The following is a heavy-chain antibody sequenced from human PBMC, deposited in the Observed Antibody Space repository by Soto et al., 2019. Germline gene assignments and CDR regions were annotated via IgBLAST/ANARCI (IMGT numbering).Heavy chain of an antibody. V-gene: IGHV1-46*02. J-gene: IGHJ5*02. CDR2: INPTEGRT. D-gene: IGHD3-3*02. CDR1: GYPFNSYH. Sequence: QVQLVQSGAEVRKPGASAKLSCQTSGYPFNSYHMHWVRQAPGQGLEWMGVINPTEGRTRYSQKFQDRVTMTRDTSTSTVYMELSSLRSEDTAMYFCARCREIIFGYNWFDPWGQGTRVTVSS. CDR3: ARCREIIFGYNWFDP.